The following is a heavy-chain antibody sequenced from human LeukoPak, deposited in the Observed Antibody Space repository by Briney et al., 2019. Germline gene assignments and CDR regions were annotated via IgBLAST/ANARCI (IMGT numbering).Heavy chain of an antibody. V-gene: IGHV3-11*04. J-gene: IGHJ4*02. Sequence: PGGSLRLLCAAWGFTFRDYYMRWLRRARGEGGEGVSYISSSGSTIYYADSVKGRFTISRNNAKNSLYLQMNSLTAEDTAGYYCARSPNWESRWFDYWGQGTLVTVSS. CDR2: ISSSGSTI. CDR1: GFTFRDYY. D-gene: IGHD7-27*01. CDR3: ARSPNWESRWFDY.